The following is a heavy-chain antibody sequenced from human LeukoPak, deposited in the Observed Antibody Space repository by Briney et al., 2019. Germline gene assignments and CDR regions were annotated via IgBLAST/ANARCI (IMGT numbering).Heavy chain of an antibody. V-gene: IGHV1-2*02. Sequence: GASVNVSCKASGYTFTGYYMHWVRQAPGQGLEWMGWINPNSCGTNYAQKFQGRVTMTRDTSISTDYMELSRLRSDDTAVYYCARDLITMVRGGAFDYWGQGTLVTVSS. CDR3: ARDLITMVRGGAFDY. J-gene: IGHJ4*02. D-gene: IGHD3-10*01. CDR1: GYTFTGYY. CDR2: INPNSCGT.